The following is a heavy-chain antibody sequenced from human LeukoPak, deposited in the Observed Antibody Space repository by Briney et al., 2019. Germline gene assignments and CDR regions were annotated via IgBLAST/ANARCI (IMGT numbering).Heavy chain of an antibody. CDR2: ISYGGSNK. Sequence: PGGSLRLSCAASGFTFSSYAMHWVRQAPGKGLEWVAVISYGGSNKYYADSVKGRFTISRDNSKNTLYLQMNSLRAEDTAVYYCARDRGYCSSTSCYTYYYYGMDVWGQGTTVTVSS. CDR1: GFTFSSYA. J-gene: IGHJ6*02. D-gene: IGHD2-2*02. CDR3: ARDRGYCSSTSCYTYYYYGMDV. V-gene: IGHV3-30-3*01.